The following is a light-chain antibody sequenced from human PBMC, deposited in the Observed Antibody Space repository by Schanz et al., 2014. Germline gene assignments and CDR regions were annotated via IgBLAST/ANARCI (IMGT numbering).Light chain of an antibody. V-gene: IGKV3-20*01. CDR1: QSVNSY. CDR2: GAS. Sequence: EIVLTQSPVTLSLYPGERATLSCRASQSVNSYLAWYQQKPGLAPRLLIYGASSRATGIPDRFSGSGSGTDFTLTISRLEPEDFAVYYCQQYGGSARTFGQGTKVEVK. CDR3: QQYGGSART. J-gene: IGKJ1*01.